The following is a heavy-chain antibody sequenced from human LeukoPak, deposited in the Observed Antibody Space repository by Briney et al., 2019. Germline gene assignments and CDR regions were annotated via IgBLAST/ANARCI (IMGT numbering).Heavy chain of an antibody. J-gene: IGHJ4*02. CDR3: ARVGTAAFVFDY. V-gene: IGHV4-4*07. Sequence: SETLSLTCSVSGDSISSYYWNWIRQPVGKGLEWIGRIYRSGSTNYNPSLQSRVTLSVDTSKKQFSMKLTSVTAADTALYYCARVGTAAFVFDYWGQGTLVTVSS. CDR1: GDSISSYY. CDR2: IYRSGST. D-gene: IGHD2-21*02.